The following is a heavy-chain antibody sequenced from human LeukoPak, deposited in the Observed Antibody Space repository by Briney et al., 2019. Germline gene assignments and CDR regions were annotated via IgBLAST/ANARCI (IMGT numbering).Heavy chain of an antibody. J-gene: IGHJ3*02. CDR1: GLTFSHAW. D-gene: IGHD1-26*01. Sequence: PGGSLRLSCATSGLTFSHAWMAWVRQAPGKGLEWVGRIENKPDGGTTNYAARVKGRFTIASESSKSTLYLQMNSLKTEDTDIYYCTTENGMTAFDNWGQGTMVTVSS. CDR2: IENKPDGGTT. V-gene: IGHV3-15*04. CDR3: TTENGMTAFDN.